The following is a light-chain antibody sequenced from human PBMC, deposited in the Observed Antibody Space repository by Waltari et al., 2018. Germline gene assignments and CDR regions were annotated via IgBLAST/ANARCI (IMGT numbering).Light chain of an antibody. Sequence: SYVLTQPPSVSVAPGKTARITCGGNNIGSKSVHWYQQKPGQAPVLVVYDDSDRPSGIPGRFSGSNSGNTATLTISRVEAGDEADYYCQVWDSNTYHVVFGGGTKLTVL. CDR1: NIGSKS. V-gene: IGLV3-21*03. J-gene: IGLJ2*01. CDR3: QVWDSNTYHVV. CDR2: DDS.